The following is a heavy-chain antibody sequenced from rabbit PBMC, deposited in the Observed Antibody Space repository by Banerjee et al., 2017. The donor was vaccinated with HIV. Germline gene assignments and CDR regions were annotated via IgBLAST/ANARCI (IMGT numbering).Heavy chain of an antibody. J-gene: IGHJ4*01. CDR1: GIDFSSTYY. CDR3: AGDPWSGWNL. Sequence: QSLEESGGDLVKPGASLTLTCTASGIDFSSTYYMCWVRQAPGKGLEWIASIYTGSGSTYYASWAKGRFTISKTSSTTVTLQMTSLTAADTATYFCAGDPWSGWNLWGPGTLVTVS. D-gene: IGHD4-1*01. CDR2: IYTGSGST. V-gene: IGHV1S40*01.